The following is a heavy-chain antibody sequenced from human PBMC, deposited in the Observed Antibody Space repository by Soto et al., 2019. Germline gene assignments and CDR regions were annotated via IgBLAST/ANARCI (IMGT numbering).Heavy chain of an antibody. Sequence: EVQLVESGGGLVNPGGSLRLSCEASGVRFIYAWMTWVRQAPGRGLECIGRTKSEASGGTIDYAPSVKGRFTISRDDSRSMLYLHMNSLKTEGTGVYYCAHIGTLPPNDAFFTWGQGTLVTVSS. J-gene: IGHJ3*02. CDR3: AHIGTLPPNDAFFT. CDR2: TKSEASGGTI. V-gene: IGHV3-15*01. CDR1: GVRFIYAW. D-gene: IGHD2-21*01.